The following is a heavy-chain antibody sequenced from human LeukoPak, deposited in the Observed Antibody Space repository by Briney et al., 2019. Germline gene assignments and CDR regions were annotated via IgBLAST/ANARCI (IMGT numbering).Heavy chain of an antibody. CDR1: GGSFSGYY. D-gene: IGHD5-18*01. CDR3: ARGGRGYSYGQR. Sequence: SEXLSLTCAVYGGSFSGYYWSWVRQPPGKGPEGICQINHSRSTNYNPSLTSRVTISVHTSKNQFSLKLSSVTAADTAVYYCARGGRGYSYGQRWGQGTLVTVSS. V-gene: IGHV4-34*01. CDR2: INHSRST. J-gene: IGHJ4*02.